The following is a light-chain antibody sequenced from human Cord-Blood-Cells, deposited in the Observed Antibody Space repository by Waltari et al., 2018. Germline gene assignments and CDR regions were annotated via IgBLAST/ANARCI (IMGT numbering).Light chain of an antibody. CDR3: GTWDSSLSAGV. V-gene: IGLV1-51*01. CDR1: SSHIGNNY. Sequence: QSVLTQPPSVSAAPGQTVTIPCSGSSSHIGNNYVSWYQQLPGTAPKLLIYDNNKRPSGIPDRFSGSKSGTSATLGITGLQTGDEADYYCGTWDSSLSAGVFGGGTKLTVL. J-gene: IGLJ3*02. CDR2: DNN.